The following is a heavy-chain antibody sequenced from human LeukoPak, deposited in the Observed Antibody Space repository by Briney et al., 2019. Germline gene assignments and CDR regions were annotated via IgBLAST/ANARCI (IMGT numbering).Heavy chain of an antibody. J-gene: IGHJ4*02. CDR2: TYYRSKWYN. V-gene: IGHV6-1*01. Sequence: SQTLSLTCAISGDSFSSNSAAWNWIRQSPSRGLEWLGRTYYRSKWYNDYAVSVKSRITINPDTSKNQFSLQLNSVTPEDTAVYYCARFGREDDYGDYVFDYWGQGTLVTVSS. CDR3: ARFGREDDYGDYVFDY. D-gene: IGHD4-17*01. CDR1: GDSFSSNSAA.